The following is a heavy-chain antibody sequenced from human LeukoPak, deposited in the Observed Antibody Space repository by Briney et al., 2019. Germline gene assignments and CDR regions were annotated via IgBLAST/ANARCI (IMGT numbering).Heavy chain of an antibody. D-gene: IGHD1-1*01. CDR2: INPNSGGT. Sequence: ASVKVSCKASGYTFTGYYMHWVRQAPGQGLEWMGWINPNSGGTNYAQKFQGRVTMTRDTSISTAYMELSRLRSDDTAVYYCARSSPNWNLYNWFDPWGQGTLVTVSS. CDR3: ARSSPNWNLYNWFDP. V-gene: IGHV1-2*02. J-gene: IGHJ5*02. CDR1: GYTFTGYY.